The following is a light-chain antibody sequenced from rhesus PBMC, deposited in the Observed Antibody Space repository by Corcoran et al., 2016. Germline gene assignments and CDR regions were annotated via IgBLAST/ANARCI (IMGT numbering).Light chain of an antibody. CDR3: QQHNSYPYS. Sequence: DIQMTQSPSSLSASVGDTVTITCRASQSISSWLDWYQQKPGKAPKLLIYKASSLQSGVPSRFSGSGSGTDFTLTISSLLPEDFATYYCQQHNSYPYSFGQGTKVEIK. CDR1: QSISSW. J-gene: IGKJ2*01. V-gene: IGKV1-22*01. CDR2: KAS.